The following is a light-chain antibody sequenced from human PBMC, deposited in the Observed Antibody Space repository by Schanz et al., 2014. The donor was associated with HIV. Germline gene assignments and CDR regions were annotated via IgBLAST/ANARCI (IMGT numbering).Light chain of an antibody. CDR2: GAS. J-gene: IGKJ1*01. CDR3: QQYNDWPPRWT. Sequence: EIVLTQSPGTLSLSPGERATLSCRTSQSVSSTYLAWYQQKPGQAPRLLTYGASSRATGIPSRFSGSGSGTEFSLIISSLQSEDFAVYYCQQYNDWPPRWTFGQGTKVEIK. CDR1: QSVSSTY. V-gene: IGKV3-15*01.